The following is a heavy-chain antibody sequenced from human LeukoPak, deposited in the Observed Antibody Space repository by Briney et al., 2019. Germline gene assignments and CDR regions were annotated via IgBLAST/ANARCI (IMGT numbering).Heavy chain of an antibody. CDR1: GFTFSNFA. D-gene: IGHD2-8*02. V-gene: IGHV3-23*01. CDR3: TKDQADGGRWWYAFDI. Sequence: GGSLRLSCAASGFTFSNFAMSWVRQAPGKGLEWVSAISGTTGSTSYADSVKGRFTISRDNSKNTLYLQMNSLRVEDTAVYYCTKDQADGGRWWYAFDIWGQGTMVAVSS. J-gene: IGHJ3*02. CDR2: ISGTTGST.